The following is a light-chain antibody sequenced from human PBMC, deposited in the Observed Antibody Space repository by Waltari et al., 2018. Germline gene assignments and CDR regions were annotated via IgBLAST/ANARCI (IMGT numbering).Light chain of an antibody. CDR2: DAS. V-gene: IGKV3-20*01. J-gene: IGKJ1*01. Sequence: EIVLTQSPGTLSLSPGERATLSCRASQSVGRSLAGYQQKPGQAPRLLIYDASSRATGIPDRFSGSGSGTDFSLTISRLEPEDFAVYYCQKYVSLPATFGQGTKVEIK. CDR1: QSVGRS. CDR3: QKYVSLPAT.